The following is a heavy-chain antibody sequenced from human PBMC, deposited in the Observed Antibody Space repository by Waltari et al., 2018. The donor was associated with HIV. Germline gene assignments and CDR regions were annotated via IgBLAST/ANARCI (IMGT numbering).Heavy chain of an antibody. CDR2: IFSNDEK. Sequence: GPVLVKPTETLTLTCTVSGFSLSNARMGVSWIRQPPGKALEWLAHIFSNDEKSYSTSLKSRLTISKDTSKSQVVLTMTNMDPVDTATYYCARIPAYYYDSSGYYYRPYFDYWGQGTLVTVSS. CDR1: GFSLSNARMG. V-gene: IGHV2-26*01. D-gene: IGHD3-22*01. J-gene: IGHJ4*02. CDR3: ARIPAYYYDSSGYYYRPYFDY.